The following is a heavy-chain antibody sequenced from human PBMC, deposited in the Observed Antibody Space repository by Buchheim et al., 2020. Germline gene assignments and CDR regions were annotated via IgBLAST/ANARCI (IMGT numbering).Heavy chain of an antibody. CDR3: ARDGIRGHSFHAVGSYYYGMDV. Sequence: QVQLQESGPGLVKPSQTLSLTCTVSGGSISSGGYYWSWIRQHPGKGLEWIGYIYYSGSTYYNPSLKSRVTISVDTSKNQFSLKLSSVTAADTAVYYCARDGIRGHSFHAVGSYYYGMDVWGQGTT. V-gene: IGHV4-31*03. CDR1: GGSISSGGYY. J-gene: IGHJ6*02. CDR2: IYYSGST. D-gene: IGHD5-18*01.